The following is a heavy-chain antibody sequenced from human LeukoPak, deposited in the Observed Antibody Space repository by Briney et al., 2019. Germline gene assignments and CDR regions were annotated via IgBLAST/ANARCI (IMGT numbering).Heavy chain of an antibody. CDR1: GFTFSSYG. V-gene: IGHV3-30*02. J-gene: IGHJ5*02. D-gene: IGHD3-9*01. Sequence: PGGSLRLSCAASGFTFSSYGMHWVRQAPGKGLEWVAFIRYDGSNKYYADSVKGRFTISRDNYKNTLYLQMNSLRAEDTAVYYCAKDVYFDWLGWFDPWGQGTLVTVSS. CDR3: AKDVYFDWLGWFDP. CDR2: IRYDGSNK.